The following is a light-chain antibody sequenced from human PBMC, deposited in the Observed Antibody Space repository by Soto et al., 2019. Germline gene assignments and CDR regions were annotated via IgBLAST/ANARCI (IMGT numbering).Light chain of an antibody. CDR3: QQSFSTAFT. J-gene: IGKJ3*01. Sequence: DIQMTQSPSSLSASVGDRVTITCRASQIISSYLNWYQQKPGKAPKLLIYAASSLHSGVPSRLRGSGSGTDLTLTIVNLQPEDFATYFCQQSFSTAFTFGPGTKVDI. CDR1: QIISSY. V-gene: IGKV1-39*01. CDR2: AAS.